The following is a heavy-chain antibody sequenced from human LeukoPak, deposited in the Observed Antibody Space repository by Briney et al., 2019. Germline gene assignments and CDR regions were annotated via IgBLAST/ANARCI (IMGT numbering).Heavy chain of an antibody. D-gene: IGHD5-12*01. V-gene: IGHV4-34*01. Sequence: SETLSLTCSVYGGSLSGYYWTWIRQPPGKGLEWIGEVNHRGSTDYNPSLRNRVTISVDTSKNQFSLKLSSVTAADTAVYYCARDGYSGNDGLWGQGTLVTVSS. CDR3: ARDGYSGNDGL. J-gene: IGHJ4*02. CDR2: VNHRGST. CDR1: GGSLSGYY.